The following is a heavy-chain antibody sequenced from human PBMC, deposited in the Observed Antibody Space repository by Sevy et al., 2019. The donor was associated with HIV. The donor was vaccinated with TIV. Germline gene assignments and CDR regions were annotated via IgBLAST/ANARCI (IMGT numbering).Heavy chain of an antibody. V-gene: IGHV3-7*01. CDR1: GFTFSNYW. Sequence: GGSLRLSCAASGFTFSNYWMTWVRQAPGKGLEWVANIKQDGSEKHYVDSVRGRFTISRDNAKNSLYLQMISLRAADTAVYYCARDPYDSSEDGGFGAFDIWGQGTMVTVSS. D-gene: IGHD3-22*01. J-gene: IGHJ3*02. CDR2: IKQDGSEK. CDR3: ARDPYDSSEDGGFGAFDI.